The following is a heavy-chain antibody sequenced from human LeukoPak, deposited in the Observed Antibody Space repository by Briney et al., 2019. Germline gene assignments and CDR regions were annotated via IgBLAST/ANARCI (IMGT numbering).Heavy chain of an antibody. V-gene: IGHV4-34*01. CDR1: GGSFSGYY. Sequence: SETLSLTCAVYGGSFSGYYWSWIRQPPGKGLEWIGEINHSGSTNYNPSLKSRVTISVDTSKNQFSLKLSSVTAADTAVYYCARDEAVAGSAGIDYWGQGTLVTVSS. CDR3: ARDEAVAGSAGIDY. CDR2: INHSGST. D-gene: IGHD6-19*01. J-gene: IGHJ4*02.